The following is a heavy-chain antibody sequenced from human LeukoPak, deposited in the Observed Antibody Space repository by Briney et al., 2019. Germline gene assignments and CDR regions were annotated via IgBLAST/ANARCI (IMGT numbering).Heavy chain of an antibody. V-gene: IGHV4-34*01. J-gene: IGHJ6*03. CDR3: AREIPYYDFWSGYLPYYYMDV. CDR2: INHSGST. CDR1: GGSFSGYY. Sequence: PSETLSLTCAVYGGSFSGYYWSWIRQPPGKGLEWIGEINHSGSTNYNPSLKSRVTISVDTSKNQFSLKLSSVTAADTAVYYCAREIPYYDFWSGYLPYYYMDVWGKGTTATVSS. D-gene: IGHD3-3*01.